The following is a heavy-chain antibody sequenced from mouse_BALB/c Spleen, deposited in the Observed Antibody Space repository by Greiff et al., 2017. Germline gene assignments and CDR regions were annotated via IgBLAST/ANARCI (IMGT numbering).Heavy chain of an antibody. D-gene: IGHD1-1*01. J-gene: IGHJ4*01. CDR3: ARDYGEVAY. CDR2: ISYDGSN. CDR1: GYSITSGYY. Sequence: EVQLVESGPGLVKPSQSLSLTCSVTGYSITSGYYWNWIRQFPGNKLEWMGYISYDGSNNYNPSLKNRISITRDTSKNQFFLKLNSVTTEDTATYYCARDYGEVAYWGQGTSVTVSS. V-gene: IGHV3-6*02.